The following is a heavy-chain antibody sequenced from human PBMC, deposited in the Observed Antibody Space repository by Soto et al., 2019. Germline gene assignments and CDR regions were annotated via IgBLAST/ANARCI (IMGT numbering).Heavy chain of an antibody. CDR1: GHTLTELS. D-gene: IGHD1-1*01. V-gene: IGHV1-24*01. J-gene: IGHJ4*02. Sequence: QVQLLQSGAEVKKPGASVKVSCKVSGHTLTELSMHWVRQTPGRGLEWMGGFDPEDGETIFAQKFKGRVTMTEDTSTDSTYMELTSLRSEDTAVYYCAAGGTRWLHSPFDYCRQGTLVTISS. CDR2: FDPEDGET. CDR3: AAGGTRWLHSPFDY.